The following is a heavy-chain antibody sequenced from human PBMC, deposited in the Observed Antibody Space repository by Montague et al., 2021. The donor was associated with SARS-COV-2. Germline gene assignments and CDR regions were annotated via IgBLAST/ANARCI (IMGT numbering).Heavy chain of an antibody. CDR2: IYYSGST. D-gene: IGHD5-18*01. J-gene: IGHJ5*02. Sequence: TLSLTCTVSSGSINSGGSISSGGYYWSWIRQHPGKGLEWIGYIYYSGSTSYNPSLKSRVTISVDTSKNQFSLKLSSVTAADTAVYYCARDLGHRYVAGWFDPWGQGTLVTVSS. V-gene: IGHV4-31*03. CDR3: ARDLGHRYVAGWFDP. CDR1: SGSINSGGSISSGGYY.